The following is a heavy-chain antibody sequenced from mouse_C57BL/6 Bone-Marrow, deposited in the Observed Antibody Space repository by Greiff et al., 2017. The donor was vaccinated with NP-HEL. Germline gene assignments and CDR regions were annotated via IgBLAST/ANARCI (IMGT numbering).Heavy chain of an antibody. V-gene: IGHV1-12*01. J-gene: IGHJ4*01. CDR3: AKARIVTGYYYAMDY. CDR2: IYPGNGDT. Sequence: LQQSGAELVRPGASVKMSCKASGYTFTSYNMHWVKQTPRQGLEWIGAIYPGNGDTSYNQKFKGKATLTVDKSSSTAYMQLSSLTSEDSAVYFCAKARIVTGYYYAMDYWGQGTSVTVSS. CDR1: GYTFTSYN. D-gene: IGHD2-5*01.